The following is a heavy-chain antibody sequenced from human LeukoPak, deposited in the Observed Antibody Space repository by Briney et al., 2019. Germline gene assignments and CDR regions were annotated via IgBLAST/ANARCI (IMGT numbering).Heavy chain of an antibody. CDR2: IYYSGST. V-gene: IGHV4-39*01. Sequence: GSLRLSCAASGFTFSSYWMHWIRQPPGKGLEWIGSIYYSGSTYYNPSLKSRVTISVDTSKNQFSLKLSSVTAADTAVYYCASRMDDAFDIWGQGTMVTVSS. J-gene: IGHJ3*02. CDR1: GFTFSSYW. CDR3: ASRMDDAFDI. D-gene: IGHD1-14*01.